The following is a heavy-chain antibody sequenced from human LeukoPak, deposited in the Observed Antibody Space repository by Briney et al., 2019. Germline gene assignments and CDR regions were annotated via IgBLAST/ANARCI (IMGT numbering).Heavy chain of an antibody. V-gene: IGHV3-30*02. CDR2: TEFDGNKK. D-gene: IGHD2-2*01. J-gene: IGHJ4*02. CDR1: EFIFSHYG. CDR3: ARYCASATCNGGGDLSYFDY. Sequence: PGGSLRLSCAASEFIFSHYGMHWVRQAAGKGLEWVAFTEFDGNKKFYADSVKGRFTVSRDNSKNTLYLQMNNLRAEDTAVYFCARYCASATCNGGGDLSYFDYWGQGTVVTVSS.